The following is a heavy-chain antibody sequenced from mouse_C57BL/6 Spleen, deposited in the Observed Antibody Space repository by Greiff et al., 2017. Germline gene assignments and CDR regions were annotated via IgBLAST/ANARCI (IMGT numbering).Heavy chain of an antibody. J-gene: IGHJ3*01. CDR3: ARIGGNYPAWFAY. D-gene: IGHD2-1*01. Sequence: VQLQQPGAELVRPGTSVKLSCKASGYTFTSYWMHWVKQRPGQGLEWIGVIDPSDSYTNYNQKFKGKATLTVDTSSSTAYMQLSSLTSEDSAVYYCARIGGNYPAWFAYWGQGTLVTVSA. CDR2: IDPSDSYT. CDR1: GYTFTSYW. V-gene: IGHV1-59*01.